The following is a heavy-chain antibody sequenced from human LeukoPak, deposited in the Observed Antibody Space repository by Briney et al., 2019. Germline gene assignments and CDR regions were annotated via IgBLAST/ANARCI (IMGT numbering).Heavy chain of an antibody. Sequence: ASVKVSCKASGGTFSSYAISWARQAPGQGLEWMGRIIPILGIANYAQKFQGRVTITADKSTSTAYMELSSLRSEDTAVYYCAREDYYDSSGYYGNGFDYWGQGTLVTVSS. V-gene: IGHV1-69*04. J-gene: IGHJ4*02. D-gene: IGHD3-22*01. CDR1: GGTFSSYA. CDR2: IIPILGIA. CDR3: AREDYYDSSGYYGNGFDY.